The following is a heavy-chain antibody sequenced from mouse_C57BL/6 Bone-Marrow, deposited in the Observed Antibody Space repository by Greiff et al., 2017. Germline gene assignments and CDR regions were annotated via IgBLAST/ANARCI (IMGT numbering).Heavy chain of an antibody. CDR1: GYTFTDYY. Sequence: VQLHQSGPELVKPGASVKISCKASGYTFTDYYMNWVKQSHGKSLEWIGDINPNNGGTSYNQKLKGKATLTVDKSSSTAYMGLRSLTSEDSAVYYCARDYYGSSWYFDYWGQGTILTVSS. V-gene: IGHV1-26*01. J-gene: IGHJ2*01. D-gene: IGHD1-1*01. CDR2: INPNNGGT. CDR3: ARDYYGSSWYFDY.